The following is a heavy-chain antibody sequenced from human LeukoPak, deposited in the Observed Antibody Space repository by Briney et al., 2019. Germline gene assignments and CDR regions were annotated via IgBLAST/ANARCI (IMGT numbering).Heavy chain of an antibody. CDR3: AKGDRSTVFDAFDI. CDR2: ISWNSGSI. CDR1: GFTFDDYA. Sequence: GGFLRLSCAASGFTFDDYAMHWVRQGPGKGLEWVSGISWNSGSIDYADSMKGRFTISRDNAKNSLYLQMNSLRAEDTALYYCAKGDRSTVFDAFDIWGQGTMVTVSS. D-gene: IGHD4-17*01. V-gene: IGHV3-9*01. J-gene: IGHJ3*02.